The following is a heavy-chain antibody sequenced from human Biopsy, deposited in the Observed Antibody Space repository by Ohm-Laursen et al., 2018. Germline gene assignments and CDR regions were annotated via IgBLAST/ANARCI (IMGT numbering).Heavy chain of an antibody. D-gene: IGHD3-16*01. CDR3: ARGSRGGHLNTTLITGKNLDS. J-gene: IGHJ4*02. CDR2: IYYTGST. CDR1: YGSISGHF. V-gene: IGHV4-59*11. Sequence: TLSLTCAVTYGSISGHFWSWIRQAPGKGLEWIGYIYYTGSTNYNPSVKSRVTISVDTSKNQFSLKLNSVTAADTAVYFCARGSRGGHLNTTLITGKNLDSWGQGILVTVSS.